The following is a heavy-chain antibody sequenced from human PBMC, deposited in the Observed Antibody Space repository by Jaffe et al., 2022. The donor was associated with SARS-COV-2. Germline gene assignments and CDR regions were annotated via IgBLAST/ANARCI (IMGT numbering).Heavy chain of an antibody. J-gene: IGHJ3*02. CDR2: INSDGSST. D-gene: IGHD2-15*01. V-gene: IGHV3-74*01. CDR1: GFTFSSYW. Sequence: EVQLVESGGGLVQPGGSLRLSCAASGFTFSSYWMHWVRQAPGKGLVWVSRINSDGSSTSYADSVKGRFTISRDNAKNTLYLQMNSLRAEDTAVYYCARGPVSPRCSGGSCHSWAFDIWGQGTMVTVSS. CDR3: ARGPVSPRCSGGSCHSWAFDI.